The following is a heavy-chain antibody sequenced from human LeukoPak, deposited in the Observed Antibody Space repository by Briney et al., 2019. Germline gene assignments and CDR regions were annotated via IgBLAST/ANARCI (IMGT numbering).Heavy chain of an antibody. CDR1: GFTFSSYA. CDR3: AKDAAVVVPAARYYYYYYGMDV. CDR2: INNSGGST. D-gene: IGHD2-2*01. V-gene: IGHV3-23*01. J-gene: IGHJ6*02. Sequence: TGGSLRLSCAASGFTFSSYAMSWVRQAPGTGLEWVSLINNSGGSTYYADSVKGRFTISRDNSKNTLYLQMNSLRAEDTAVYYCAKDAAVVVPAARYYYYYYGMDVWGQGTTVTVSS.